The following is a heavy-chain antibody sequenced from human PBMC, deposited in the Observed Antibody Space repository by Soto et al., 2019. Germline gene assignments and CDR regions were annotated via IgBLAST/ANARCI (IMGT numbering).Heavy chain of an antibody. J-gene: IGHJ4*02. V-gene: IGHV3-48*01. CDR2: ISSSSSTI. CDR3: ARGACSGGSCSSWTQYFDS. D-gene: IGHD2-15*01. CDR1: GFTFSTYS. Sequence: EVQLVDSGGGLVQPGGSLRLSCAASGFTFSTYSMNWVRQAPGKGLEWVSYISSSSSTIYFADSVRGRFTISRDNAKTXLXXKMNSLRAEDTAVYYCARGACSGGSCSSWTQYFDSWGQGTLVTVSS.